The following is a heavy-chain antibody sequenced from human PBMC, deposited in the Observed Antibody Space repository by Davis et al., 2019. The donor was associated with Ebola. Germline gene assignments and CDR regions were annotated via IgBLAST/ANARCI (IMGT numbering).Heavy chain of an antibody. D-gene: IGHD2-2*01. CDR1: GYTFTNYD. J-gene: IGHJ5*02. CDR2: MNPNSANT. Sequence: ASVKVSCKASGYTFTNYDVHWVRQGTGQGLEWIGWMNPNSANTGYGQKFQGRVTMTTDTSTSTAYMELRSLRSDDTAVYYCARGIVVVPAAHAGWFDPWGQGTLVTVSS. CDR3: ARGIVVVPAAHAGWFDP. V-gene: IGHV1-8*01.